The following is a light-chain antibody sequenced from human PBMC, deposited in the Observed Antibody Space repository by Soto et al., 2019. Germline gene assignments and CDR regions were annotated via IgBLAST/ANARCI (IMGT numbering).Light chain of an antibody. CDR3: QKYNNWPPWT. Sequence: EIVMTQSPATLSVSPGESATLSCRASQSVNTNLAWFQQKPGQAPRLLIYGASTRATNIPARFSGSGSGTEFTLTISSLQSEDFAVYYCQKYNNWPPWTFGQGTKVEIK. CDR1: QSVNTN. V-gene: IGKV3-15*01. CDR2: GAS. J-gene: IGKJ1*01.